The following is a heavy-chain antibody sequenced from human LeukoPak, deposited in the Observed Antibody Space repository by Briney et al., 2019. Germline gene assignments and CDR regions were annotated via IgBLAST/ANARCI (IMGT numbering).Heavy chain of an antibody. V-gene: IGHV3-23*01. CDR3: AKVLSVGGTGWYWGDFDY. D-gene: IGHD6-19*01. CDR1: GFTFSSYA. CDR2: ISCSGGST. J-gene: IGHJ4*02. Sequence: GGSLRLSCAASGFTFSSYAMSWVRQAPGKGLKWVSTISCSGGSTYYADSVKGRFTISRDNSKNTLYLQMNSLRAEDTAVYYCAKVLSVGGTGWYWGDFDYWGQGTLVTVSS.